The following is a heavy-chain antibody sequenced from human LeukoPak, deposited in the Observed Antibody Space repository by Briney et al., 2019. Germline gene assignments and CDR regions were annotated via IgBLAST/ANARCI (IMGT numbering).Heavy chain of an antibody. V-gene: IGHV3-9*01. CDR3: ARPQGSGSYYFDY. J-gene: IGHJ4*02. Sequence: GGSLRLSCAASGFTFDNYAMNWVRQVPGKGLEWISLISWNSGTIGYADSVKGRFTISRDSSKSTLYLQMNSLRAEDTAVYYCARPQGSGSYYFDYWGQGTLVTVSS. CDR1: GFTFDNYA. D-gene: IGHD3-10*01. CDR2: ISWNSGTI.